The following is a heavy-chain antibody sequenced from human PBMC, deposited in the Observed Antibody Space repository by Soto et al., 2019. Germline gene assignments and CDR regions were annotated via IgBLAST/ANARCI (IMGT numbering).Heavy chain of an antibody. CDR3: AKPPHDYGDYEVFDY. V-gene: IGHV3-23*01. J-gene: IGHJ4*02. Sequence: PGGSLRLSCAASGFTFSSYAMSWVRQAPGKGLEWVSAISGSGGSTYYADSVKGRFTISRDNSKNTLYLQMNSLRAEDTAVYYCAKPPHDYGDYEVFDYWGQGTLVTVSS. CDR2: ISGSGGST. D-gene: IGHD4-17*01. CDR1: GFTFSSYA.